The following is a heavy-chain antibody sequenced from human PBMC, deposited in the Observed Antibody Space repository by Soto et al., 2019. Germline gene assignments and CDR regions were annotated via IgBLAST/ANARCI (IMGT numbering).Heavy chain of an antibody. CDR1: GGSISSYY. D-gene: IGHD6-19*01. V-gene: IGHV4-59*01. CDR2: IYYSGST. Sequence: SETLSLTCTVSGGSISSYYWSWIRRPPGKGLEWIGYIYYSGSTNYNPSLKSRVTISVDTSKNQFSLKLSSVTAADTAVYYCARLSSGIDAFDIWGQGTMVTVSS. CDR3: ARLSSGIDAFDI. J-gene: IGHJ3*02.